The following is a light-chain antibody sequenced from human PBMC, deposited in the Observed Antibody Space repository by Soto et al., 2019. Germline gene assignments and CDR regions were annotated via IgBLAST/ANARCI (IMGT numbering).Light chain of an antibody. V-gene: IGKV3-20*01. CDR1: QSVSRY. CDR2: GVS. CDR3: QQYSISST. Sequence: EIVLTQSPATLSLSPGERATLSCRASQSVSRYLGWYQQKPGQSPRLLIFGVSSRATDIPDRFSGSGSGTDFPLTINRLEPEDFAVYYCQQYSISSTFGQGTKVDI. J-gene: IGKJ1*01.